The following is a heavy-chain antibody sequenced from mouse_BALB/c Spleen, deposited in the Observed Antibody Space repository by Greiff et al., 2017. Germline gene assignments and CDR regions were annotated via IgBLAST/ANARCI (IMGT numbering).Heavy chain of an antibody. CDR3: ARGDYGYYFDY. V-gene: IGHV1S29*02. D-gene: IGHD1-2*01. Sequence: VQLKESGPELVKPGASVKISCKASGYTFTDYNMHWVKQSHGKSLEWIGYIYPYNGGTGYNQKFKSKATLTVDNSSSTAYMELRSLTSEDSAVYYCARGDYGYYFDYWGQGTTLTVSS. CDR2: IYPYNGGT. CDR1: GYTFTDYN. J-gene: IGHJ2*01.